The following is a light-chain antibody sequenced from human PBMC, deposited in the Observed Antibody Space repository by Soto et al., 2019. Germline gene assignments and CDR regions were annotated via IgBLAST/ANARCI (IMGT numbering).Light chain of an antibody. J-gene: IGLJ2*01. V-gene: IGLV1-44*01. CDR1: SSNIGSNT. Sequence: QSVLTQPPSASGTPGQRVTISCSGSSSNIGSNTVSWYQQLPGTAPKLLIYTNNQRPSGVPDRFSGSKSGTSASLAISGLQSEAEADYYCAAWDDSLNGVVFGGGTKVTVL. CDR3: AAWDDSLNGVV. CDR2: TNN.